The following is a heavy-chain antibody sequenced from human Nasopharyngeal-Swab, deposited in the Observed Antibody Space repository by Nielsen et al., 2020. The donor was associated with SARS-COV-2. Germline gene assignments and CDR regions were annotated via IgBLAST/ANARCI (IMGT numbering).Heavy chain of an antibody. J-gene: IGHJ4*02. CDR2: INKSGGGT. V-gene: IGHV3-23*01. Sequence: VRQAPGKGLEWVSSINKSGGGTYFADSVKGRFTISRDNSKNTLYLQMSSLRAEDTAVYYCARDGGYCSGGSCYPMIDYWGQGTLVTVSS. D-gene: IGHD2-15*01. CDR3: ARDGGYCSGGSCYPMIDY.